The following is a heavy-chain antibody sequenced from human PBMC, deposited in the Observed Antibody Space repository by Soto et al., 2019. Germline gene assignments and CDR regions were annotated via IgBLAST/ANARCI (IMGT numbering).Heavy chain of an antibody. J-gene: IGHJ4*02. D-gene: IGHD2-8*01. V-gene: IGHV1-58*01. CDR1: GFTFTSSA. CDR3: AADILYGAFDY. Sequence: GAAVTVSCKASGFTFTSSAVQWVRQARGQRLEWIGWIVVGSGNTNYAQKFQERVTITGDTSTSTAYMELSSLRSEDTAVYYWAADILYGAFDYWGQGTLVTVSS. CDR2: IVVGSGNT.